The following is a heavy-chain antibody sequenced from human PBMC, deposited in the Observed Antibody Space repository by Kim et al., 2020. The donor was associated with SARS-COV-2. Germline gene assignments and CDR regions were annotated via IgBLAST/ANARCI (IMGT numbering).Heavy chain of an antibody. J-gene: IGHJ6*02. Sequence: GGSLRLSCAASGFTFSSYSMNWVRQAPGKGLEWVSYISSSSSTIYYADSVKGRFTISRDNAKNSLYLQMNSLRDEDTAVYYCARNKDVWSGYYTEDYYGMDVWGQGTTVTVSS. CDR2: ISSSSSTI. CDR3: ARNKDVWSGYYTEDYYGMDV. V-gene: IGHV3-48*02. D-gene: IGHD3-3*01. CDR1: GFTFSSYS.